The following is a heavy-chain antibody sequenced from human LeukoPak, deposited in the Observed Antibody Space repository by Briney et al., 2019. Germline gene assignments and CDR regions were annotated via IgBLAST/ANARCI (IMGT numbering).Heavy chain of an antibody. CDR3: AREVQGYYYDSSKGWFDP. Sequence: SETLSLTCAVYGGSFSGYYWSWSRQPPGKGLEWIGEINHSGSTNYNPSLKSRVTISVDTSKNQFSLKLSSVTAADTAVYYCAREVQGYYYDSSKGWFDPWGQGTLVTVSS. CDR2: INHSGST. J-gene: IGHJ5*02. V-gene: IGHV4-34*01. D-gene: IGHD3-22*01. CDR1: GGSFSGYY.